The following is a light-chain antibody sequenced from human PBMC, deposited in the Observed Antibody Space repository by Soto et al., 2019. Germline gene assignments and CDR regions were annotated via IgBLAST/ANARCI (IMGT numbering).Light chain of an antibody. CDR1: QSVSSY. CDR2: DAS. Sequence: EIVLTQSPATLSLSPGERATLSCRASQSVSSYLAWYQQKPGQAPRLLIYDASNKATSIPARFSGSGSGTDFTLTISSLEPEDFAAFYCRQRSNWPPTFGQGTKLEIK. J-gene: IGKJ2*01. V-gene: IGKV3-11*01. CDR3: RQRSNWPPT.